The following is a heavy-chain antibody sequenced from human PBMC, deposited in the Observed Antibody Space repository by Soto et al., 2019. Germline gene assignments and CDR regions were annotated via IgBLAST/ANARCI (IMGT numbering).Heavy chain of an antibody. CDR3: ARGDISGWYFDY. Sequence: SETLSLTCAVYVGSFSDHYWTWIRQTPGKGLEWIGEINHRGSTSYNPSLKSRVTILVDTSKNQFSLKLSSVTAADTAVYYCARGDISGWYFDYWGQGTPVTVSS. CDR2: INHRGST. CDR1: VGSFSDHY. D-gene: IGHD6-19*01. V-gene: IGHV4-34*01. J-gene: IGHJ4*02.